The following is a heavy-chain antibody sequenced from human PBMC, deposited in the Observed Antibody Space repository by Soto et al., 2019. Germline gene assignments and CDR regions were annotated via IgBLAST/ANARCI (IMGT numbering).Heavy chain of an antibody. Sequence: SVKVSCKASGGTFSSYAISWVRQAPGQGLEWMGGIIPIFGTANYAQKFQGRVTITADKSTSTAYMELSSLRSEDTAVYYCARVRNTIFGVVSWFDPWGQGTLVTVS. CDR2: IIPIFGTA. J-gene: IGHJ5*02. CDR3: ARVRNTIFGVVSWFDP. V-gene: IGHV1-69*06. CDR1: GGTFSSYA. D-gene: IGHD3-3*01.